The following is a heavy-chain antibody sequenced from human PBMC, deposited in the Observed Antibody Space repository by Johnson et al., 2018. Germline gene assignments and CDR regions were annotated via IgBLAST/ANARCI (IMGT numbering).Heavy chain of an antibody. CDR2: IYYTGTT. J-gene: IGHJ3*02. Sequence: QVQLQESGPGLVKXSETXSLXCTVSGGSISDYHWSWIRQPPGKGLEWIGYIYYTGTTNYNPSLNGRGPLSVDTSKNQFSLTVIPLTAADPAVYYCARRHPQWLPPNDAFDIWGQGTMVTVSS. D-gene: IGHD6-19*01. V-gene: IGHV4-59*01. CDR1: GGSISDYH. CDR3: ARRHPQWLPPNDAFDI.